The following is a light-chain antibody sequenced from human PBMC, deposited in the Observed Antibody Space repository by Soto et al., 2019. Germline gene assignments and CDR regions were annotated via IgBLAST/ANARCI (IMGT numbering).Light chain of an antibody. Sequence: QSVLTQPASVSGSPGQSITVSCTGTSSDVGGYNYVSWYQQHPGKAPKVIIYGVSNRPSGVSNRFSGSKSANTASLTISGLQAEDEADYYYSSYTSSSTLYVFGTGTKVTVL. V-gene: IGLV2-14*01. CDR2: GVS. CDR1: SSDVGGYNY. J-gene: IGLJ1*01. CDR3: SSYTSSSTLYV.